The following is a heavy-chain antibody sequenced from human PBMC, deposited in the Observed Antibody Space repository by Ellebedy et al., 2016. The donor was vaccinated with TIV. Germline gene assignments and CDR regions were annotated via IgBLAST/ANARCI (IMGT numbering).Heavy chain of an antibody. J-gene: IGHJ4*02. CDR2: ISSSDDST. Sequence: GESLKISCAASGFTSKSYVMTWVRQAPGKGLDWVSMISSSDDSTYYADSVRGRFTISRDDSKNTLYLQMNNLRAEDTAIYYCAKAKVSGGKFYSYFDNWGQGTLVTVSS. V-gene: IGHV3-23*01. D-gene: IGHD6-25*01. CDR3: AKAKVSGGKFYSYFDN. CDR1: GFTSKSYV.